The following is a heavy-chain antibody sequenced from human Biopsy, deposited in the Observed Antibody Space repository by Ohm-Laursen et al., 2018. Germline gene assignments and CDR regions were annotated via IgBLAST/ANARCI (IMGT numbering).Heavy chain of an antibody. D-gene: IGHD6-19*01. J-gene: IGHJ4*02. V-gene: IGHV1-46*01. Sequence: AVSVKVSCKVAEHPFSTHYIHWVRQAPGQGLEWVGVINPGGGGTNYTQKFQDRVTVARDTSTSAVYMELTDLLSEDTAVYYCATSRSGRALGDSWGQGTLVTVSS. CDR3: ATSRSGRALGDS. CDR2: INPGGGGT. CDR1: EHPFSTHY.